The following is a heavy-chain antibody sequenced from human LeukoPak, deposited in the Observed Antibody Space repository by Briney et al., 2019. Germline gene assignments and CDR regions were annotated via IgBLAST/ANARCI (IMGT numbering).Heavy chain of an antibody. J-gene: IGHJ4*02. Sequence: ASVKVSFKASGYTFTNYGISWVRQAPGQGLEWMGWISAYSGNTNYAQKPQGRVTMTTDTSTSTAYMELRSLRSDDTAVYYCARDCSXTXCXXGFDXXXXGTLVTVSS. V-gene: IGHV1-18*01. CDR1: GYTFTNYG. D-gene: IGHD2-2*01. CDR2: ISAYSGNT. CDR3: ARDCSXTXCXXGFDX.